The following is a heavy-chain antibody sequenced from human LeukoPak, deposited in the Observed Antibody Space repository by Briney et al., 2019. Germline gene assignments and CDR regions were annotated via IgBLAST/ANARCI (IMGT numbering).Heavy chain of an antibody. V-gene: IGHV3-73*01. CDR3: TRDYGVLFDY. D-gene: IGHD4-17*01. J-gene: IGHJ4*02. CDR2: IRSKANSYAT. Sequence: VGSLRLSFASSVFTFIGSAIHWVRQASGKELEGVGRIRSKANSYATSSTASVKGKFTISRDDSKNTAYLQMSSLKTEDTAVYYCTRDYGVLFDYWGQGTLVTVSS. CDR1: VFTFIGSA.